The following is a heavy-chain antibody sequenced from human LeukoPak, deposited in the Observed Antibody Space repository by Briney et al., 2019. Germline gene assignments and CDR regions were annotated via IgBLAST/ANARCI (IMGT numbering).Heavy chain of an antibody. CDR1: GGSFSGYY. D-gene: IGHD3-10*01. CDR2: INHSGST. V-gene: IGHV4-34*01. J-gene: IGHJ5*02. Sequence: PSETLSLTCAVYGGSFSGYYWSWIRQPPGKGLEWIGEINHSGSTNYNPSLKSRVTISVDTSKNQFSLKLSSVTAADTAVYYCAMKLWFGESYNWFDPWGQGTLATVSS. CDR3: AMKLWFGESYNWFDP.